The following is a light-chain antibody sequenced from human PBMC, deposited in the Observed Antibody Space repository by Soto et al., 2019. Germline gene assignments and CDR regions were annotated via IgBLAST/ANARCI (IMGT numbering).Light chain of an antibody. CDR1: HDISNY. CDR2: DAS. V-gene: IGKV1-33*01. Sequence: DIQMTHSPSSLSASVGDRVTITCQASHDISNYLNWYQQKPGKAPKLLIYDASNLETGVPARFSGSGSGTDFTFTISSLQPEDIATYYCQQYDNLPLTFGGGTKVEIK. CDR3: QQYDNLPLT. J-gene: IGKJ4*01.